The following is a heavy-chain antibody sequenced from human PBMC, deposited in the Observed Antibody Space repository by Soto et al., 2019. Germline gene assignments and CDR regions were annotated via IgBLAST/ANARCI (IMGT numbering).Heavy chain of an antibody. Sequence: PGGSLSLSCAASGFSFVSYWMHWVRQVPGEGLAWVSRINGNADNSDYADSVKGRFTISRDNAMNRLYLQMDSLRADDTGVYYCVRDFRGAVAGSEFDHWGQGILVTVS. CDR2: INGNADNS. V-gene: IGHV3-74*01. CDR1: GFSFVSYW. CDR3: VRDFRGAVAGSEFDH. J-gene: IGHJ4*02. D-gene: IGHD6-19*01.